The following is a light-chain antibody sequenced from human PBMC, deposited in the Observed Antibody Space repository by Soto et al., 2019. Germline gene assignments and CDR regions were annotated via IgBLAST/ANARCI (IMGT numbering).Light chain of an antibody. CDR1: QSIATY. Sequence: DIQMTQSPSSLSASVGDRVTITCRASQSIATYLNWYQQKPGKAPKLLIYSASCLQGGVPSRFSGSGSGTDFTLTITSLQPEDFATYYCQQTYTNPFFAGGTKVEVK. CDR3: QQTYTNPF. V-gene: IGKV1-39*01. J-gene: IGKJ4*01. CDR2: SAS.